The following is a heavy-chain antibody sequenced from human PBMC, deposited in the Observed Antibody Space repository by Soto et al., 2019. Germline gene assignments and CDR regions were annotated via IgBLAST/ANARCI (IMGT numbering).Heavy chain of an antibody. D-gene: IGHD4-17*01. CDR1: GGSISSGGYY. V-gene: IGHV4-61*08. CDR2: VYYSGTT. CDR3: ARTTAVPNTLRSRYFFDY. Sequence: LTCTVSGGSISSGGYYWSWIRQHPWKGLEWIGYVYYSGTTNYNPSLKSRVTISVDLSKNRFSLRLSSVTTADTALYYCARTTAVPNTLRSRYFFDYWGQGTLVTVSS. J-gene: IGHJ4*02.